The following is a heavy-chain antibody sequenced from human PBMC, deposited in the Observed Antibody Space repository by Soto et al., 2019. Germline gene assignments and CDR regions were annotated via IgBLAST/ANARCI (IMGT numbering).Heavy chain of an antibody. CDR3: ARNYYDSSGYLNLFDY. D-gene: IGHD3-22*01. J-gene: IGHJ4*02. Sequence: GGSLRLSCGASGFTFISYGMHWVRQAPGKGLEWVAVISYDGSNKYYADSVKGRFTISRDNSKNTLYLQMNSLRAEDTAVYYCARNYYDSSGYLNLFDYWGQGTLVTVSS. CDR1: GFTFISYG. V-gene: IGHV3-30*03. CDR2: ISYDGSNK.